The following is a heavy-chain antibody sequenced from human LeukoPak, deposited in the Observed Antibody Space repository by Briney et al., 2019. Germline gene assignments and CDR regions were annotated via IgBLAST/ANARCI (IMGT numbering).Heavy chain of an antibody. Sequence: GGSLRLSCAASGFTFSSYDMHWVRQATGKGLEWVSAIGTAGDTYYPSSVKGRFTISRHNSKNTLYLQMNSLRAEDTAVYYCARDRLHGVYYYYGMDVWGQGTTVTVSS. CDR1: GFTFSSYD. V-gene: IGHV3-13*01. CDR2: IGTAGDT. CDR3: ARDRLHGVYYYYGMDV. D-gene: IGHD5-24*01. J-gene: IGHJ6*02.